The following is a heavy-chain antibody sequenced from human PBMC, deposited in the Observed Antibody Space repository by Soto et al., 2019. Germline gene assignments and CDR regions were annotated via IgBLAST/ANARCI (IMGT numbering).Heavy chain of an antibody. V-gene: IGHV3-23*01. CDR3: AKDLVIFGVVIKYPHDAFDI. J-gene: IGHJ3*02. Sequence: GGSLRLSCAASGFTFSSYAMSWVRQAPGKGLEWVSAISGSGGSTYYADSVKGRFTISRDNSKNTLYLQMNSLRAEDTAVYYCAKDLVIFGVVIKYPHDAFDIWGQGTMVTVSS. CDR1: GFTFSSYA. CDR2: ISGSGGST. D-gene: IGHD3-3*01.